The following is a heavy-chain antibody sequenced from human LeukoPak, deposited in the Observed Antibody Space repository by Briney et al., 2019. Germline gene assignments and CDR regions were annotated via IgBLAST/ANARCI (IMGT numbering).Heavy chain of an antibody. D-gene: IGHD3-10*01. J-gene: IGHJ4*02. CDR3: AKTGFTSGSGFGY. CDR1: GFTFSSYA. CDR2: ISGSGGTT. V-gene: IGHV3-23*01. Sequence: PGGSLRLSCAASGFTFSSYAMSWVRQAPGKGLEWVSAISGSGGTTYYADSVKGRFTISRDNSKNTLYLLMNSLRAEDTAVYYCAKTGFTSGSGFGYWGQGTLVTVSS.